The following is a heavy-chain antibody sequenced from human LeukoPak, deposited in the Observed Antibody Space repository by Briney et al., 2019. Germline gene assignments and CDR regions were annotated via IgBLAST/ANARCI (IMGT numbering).Heavy chain of an antibody. V-gene: IGHV7-4-1*02. Sequence: ASVKVSCKASGYTFTGYYMHWVRQAPGQGLEWMGWINTNTGNPTYAQGFTGRFVFSLDTSVSTAYLQISSLKAEDTAVYYCARGNYYGDHGVDDAFDIWGQGTMVTVSS. CDR1: GYTFTGYY. CDR3: ARGNYYGDHGVDDAFDI. J-gene: IGHJ3*02. D-gene: IGHD4-17*01. CDR2: INTNTGNP.